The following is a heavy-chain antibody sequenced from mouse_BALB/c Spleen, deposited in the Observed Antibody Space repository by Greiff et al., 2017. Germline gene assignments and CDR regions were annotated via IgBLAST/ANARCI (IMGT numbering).Heavy chain of an antibody. Sequence: VHLVESGPGLVAPSQSLSITCTVSGFSLTSYGVHWVRQPPGKGLEWLGVIWAGGSTNYNSALMSRLSISKDNSKSQVFLKMNSLQTDDTAMYSCARDGRGGYYWFAYWGQGSLGTVSA. V-gene: IGHV2-9*02. CDR3: ARDGRGGYYWFAY. CDR2: IWAGGST. D-gene: IGHD2-3*01. J-gene: IGHJ3*01. CDR1: GFSLTSYG.